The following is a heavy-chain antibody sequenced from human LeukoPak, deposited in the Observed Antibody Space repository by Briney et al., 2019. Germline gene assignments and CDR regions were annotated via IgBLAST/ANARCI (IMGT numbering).Heavy chain of an antibody. Sequence: GESLKISCKGSEYSFANYWIGWVRQMPGKGLEWMGLTYSGDSDTRYSPSFQGQVTISADKSINTAYLQWSSLKASDTAMYYCARHSRHGTSSRVFDYWGQGTLVTVSS. D-gene: IGHD6-6*01. J-gene: IGHJ4*02. CDR3: ARHSRHGTSSRVFDY. V-gene: IGHV5-51*01. CDR1: EYSFANYW. CDR2: TYSGDSDT.